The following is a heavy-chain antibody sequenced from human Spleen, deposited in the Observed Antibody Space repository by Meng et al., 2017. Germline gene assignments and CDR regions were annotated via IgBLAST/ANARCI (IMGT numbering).Heavy chain of an antibody. V-gene: IGHV4-31*03. D-gene: IGHD3-22*01. Sequence: GSRLVTPSQTLSLTCIGSGGSISSVSYYWRSIRQHPGKGLDWIGYIDYSGSTYYNPSLKSRVTISADTSKNPFSLKLSSVTAADTAVYYCARVSCSGYYSCWFDPWGQGTLVTVSS. CDR1: GGSISSVSYY. CDR2: IDYSGST. CDR3: ARVSCSGYYSCWFDP. J-gene: IGHJ5*02.